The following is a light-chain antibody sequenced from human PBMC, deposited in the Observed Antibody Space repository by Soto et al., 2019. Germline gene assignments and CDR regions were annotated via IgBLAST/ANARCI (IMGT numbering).Light chain of an antibody. CDR1: QSVSSSY. Sequence: EIVLTQSPGTLSLSPGERATLSCRASQSVSSSYLAWYQQKPGQAPSLLIYGASSRATGIPDRFRGSGSGTDFTLTISRLEPEDFAVYSCQQYDNSPWTFGQGTKVEIK. J-gene: IGKJ1*01. V-gene: IGKV3-20*01. CDR2: GAS. CDR3: QQYDNSPWT.